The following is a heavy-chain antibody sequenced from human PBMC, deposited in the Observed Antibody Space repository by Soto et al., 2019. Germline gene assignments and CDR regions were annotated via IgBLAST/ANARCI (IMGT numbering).Heavy chain of an antibody. D-gene: IGHD3-22*01. CDR2: IYPGYSGT. CDR1: RYRFTSYS. J-gene: IGHJ4*02. CDR3: ARHRDIRGFDY. V-gene: IGHV5-51*01. Sequence: GESLKIWCRRSRYRFTSYSIGWGRHMPGRGLEXMGIIYPGYSGTRYSPSFQGPVTISADKSISTAYLQWRSLKASDTAMYYCARHRDIRGFDYWGQGALVTVSS.